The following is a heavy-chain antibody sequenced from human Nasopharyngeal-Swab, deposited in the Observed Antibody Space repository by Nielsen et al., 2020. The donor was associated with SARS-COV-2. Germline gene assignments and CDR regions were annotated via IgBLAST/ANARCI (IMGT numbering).Heavy chain of an antibody. V-gene: IGHV3-23*01. J-gene: IGHJ5*02. D-gene: IGHD6-6*01. CDR2: ITGNGGST. CDR3: AKDRRSSSSVGWFDP. CDR1: GFTFSSYA. Sequence: GGSLRLSCAASGFTFSSYAMSCVRHAPGKGLEWVSAITGNGGSTYYADSVKGRFTISRDNSKNTLYLQMNSLRAEDTAVYFCAKDRRSSSSVGWFDPWGQGTLVSVSS.